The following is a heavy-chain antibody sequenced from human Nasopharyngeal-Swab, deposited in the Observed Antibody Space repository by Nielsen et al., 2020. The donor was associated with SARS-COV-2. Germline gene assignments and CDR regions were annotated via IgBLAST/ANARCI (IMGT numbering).Heavy chain of an antibody. D-gene: IGHD2-2*01. J-gene: IGHJ4*02. CDR2: IRVSGSST. Sequence: GESLKISCAASGFTFSSYAMSWVRRAPGKGLEWVSTIRVSGSSTYCTDSVKGRFTISRDNSKNTLYLQMNSLRAEDTAVYYCAKSYPPIDYWGQGTLVTVSS. CDR1: GFTFSSYA. V-gene: IGHV3-23*01. CDR3: AKSYPPIDY.